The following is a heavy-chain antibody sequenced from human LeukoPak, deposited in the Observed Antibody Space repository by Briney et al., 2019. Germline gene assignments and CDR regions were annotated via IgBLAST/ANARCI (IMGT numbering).Heavy chain of an antibody. D-gene: IGHD6-19*01. J-gene: IGHJ4*02. Sequence: GGSLRLSCEVSGFTFSNAWMSWVRQAPGKGMEWVGRVKSKTDGGTTDYGAPVKGRFTISRDDSKNTLYLQMNNLKTEDTAVYYCTTERRESSGWYNWCFDYWGQGTLVTVSS. CDR3: TTERRESSGWYNWCFDY. CDR1: GFTFSNAW. V-gene: IGHV3-15*01. CDR2: VKSKTDGGTT.